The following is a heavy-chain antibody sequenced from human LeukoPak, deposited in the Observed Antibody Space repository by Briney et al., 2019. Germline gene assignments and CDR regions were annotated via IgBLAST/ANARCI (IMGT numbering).Heavy chain of an antibody. D-gene: IGHD6-19*01. CDR1: GFTFSSYS. Sequence: GGSLRLSCAASGFTFSSYSMNWVRQPPGKGLEWVSSISSSSSYIYYADSVKGRFTISRDNAKNSLYLQMNSLRAEDTAVYYCARVDYSSGWYGFDYWGQGTLVTVSS. CDR3: ARVDYSSGWYGFDY. V-gene: IGHV3-21*01. J-gene: IGHJ4*02. CDR2: ISSSSSYI.